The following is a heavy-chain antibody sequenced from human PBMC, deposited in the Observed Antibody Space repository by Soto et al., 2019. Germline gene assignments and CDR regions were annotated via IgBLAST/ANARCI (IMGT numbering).Heavy chain of an antibody. CDR3: ARHRIPAGGYFDY. D-gene: IGHD1-26*01. CDR1: GGSISSSSYY. CDR2: IYYSGST. V-gene: IGHV4-39*01. Sequence: PSETLSLTCTVSGGSISSSSYYWGWIRQPPGKGLEWIGSIYYSGSTYYNPSLKSRVTISVDTSKNQLSLKLSSVTAADTAVYYCARHRIPAGGYFDYWGQGTLVTVSS. J-gene: IGHJ4*02.